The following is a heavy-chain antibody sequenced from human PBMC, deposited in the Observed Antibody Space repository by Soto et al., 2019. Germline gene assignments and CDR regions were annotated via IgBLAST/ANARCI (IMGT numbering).Heavy chain of an antibody. CDR1: GGSISSYY. D-gene: IGHD2-15*01. CDR3: AREGSCSGSSCDGGFDP. J-gene: IGHJ5*02. CDR2: IYYSGSI. Sequence: SETLSLTCTASGGSISSYYWTWIRQPPRKGLEWIGYIYYSGSINYNPSLKSRVTISIDTSKNQFSLNLSSVTTADTAVYYCAREGSCSGSSCDGGFDPRGKGTLVTVSS. V-gene: IGHV4-59*01.